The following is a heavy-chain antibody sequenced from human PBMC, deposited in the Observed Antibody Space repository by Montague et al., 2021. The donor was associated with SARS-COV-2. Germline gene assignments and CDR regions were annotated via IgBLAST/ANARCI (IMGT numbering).Heavy chain of an antibody. J-gene: IGHJ4*02. CDR3: ARRGSSVWGVTVSAELDY. D-gene: IGHD3-10*01. V-gene: IGHV4-34*01. CDR2: INQSGRT. CDR1: GGSFSGYY. Sequence: SETLSLTCAVYGGSFSGYYWSWIRQPPEKGLEWIGEINQSGRTNNNPSLKSRVIISVDTSKNQFSLKLSSVTAAATAVYYCARRGSSVWGVTVSAELDYWGQGILVMVAS.